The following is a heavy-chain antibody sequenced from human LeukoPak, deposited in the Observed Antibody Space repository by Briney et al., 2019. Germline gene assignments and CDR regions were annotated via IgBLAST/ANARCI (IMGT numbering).Heavy chain of an antibody. D-gene: IGHD5-12*01. CDR1: GYTFIDYG. CDR3: ARDRYEFTY. CDR2: INTLDGNT. Sequence: GASVKVYCKASGYTFIDYGFTWLRPAPGQRLEWMGRINTLDGNTDYAQKFQDRVTMTTDTSTNTAYMELRSLRPDDTAVYYCARDRYEFTYWGQGTLVTVSS. V-gene: IGHV1-18*01. J-gene: IGHJ4*02.